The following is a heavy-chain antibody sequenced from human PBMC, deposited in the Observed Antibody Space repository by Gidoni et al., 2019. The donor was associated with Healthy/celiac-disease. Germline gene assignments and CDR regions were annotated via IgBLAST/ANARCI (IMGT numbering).Heavy chain of an antibody. J-gene: IGHJ5*02. CDR2: NNPNRGGT. V-gene: IGHV1-2*02. D-gene: IGHD2-15*01. CDR3: ARAAGYCSGGSCKWNWFDP. Sequence: QVQLVQSGAEVKKPGASVKVSCKASGYTCTGYDMHGVRKAPGQGLEWMGWNNPNRGGTNYAPKFQGRVTMTRDTSISTAYMELSRLRSDDTAVYYCARAAGYCSGGSCKWNWFDPWGQGTLVTVSS. CDR1: GYTCTGYD.